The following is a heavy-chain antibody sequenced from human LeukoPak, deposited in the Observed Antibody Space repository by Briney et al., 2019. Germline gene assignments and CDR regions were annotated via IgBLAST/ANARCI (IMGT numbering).Heavy chain of an antibody. D-gene: IGHD3-22*01. Sequence: SETLSLTCTVSGASVSSYYWSWVRQSPEKGLEWLGFLHYSGTANYNPSLKSRVTTSADTSKNQFSLKLSSVTAADTAVYYCATHDLRVGGPYYFDYWGQGALVTVSS. J-gene: IGHJ4*02. CDR3: ATHDLRVGGPYYFDY. V-gene: IGHV4-59*08. CDR2: LHYSGTA. CDR1: GASVSSYY.